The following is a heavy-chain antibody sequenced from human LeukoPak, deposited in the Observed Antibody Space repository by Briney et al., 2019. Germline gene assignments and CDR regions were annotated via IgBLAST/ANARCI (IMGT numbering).Heavy chain of an antibody. V-gene: IGHV4-38-2*02. Sequence: SETLSLTCTVSGYSISSGYYWGWIRQPPGKGLEWIGSIYHSGSTYYNPSLKGRVTISVDTSKNQFSLKLSSVTAADTAVYYCARHSGGTYYVNFDPWGQGTLVTVSS. J-gene: IGHJ5*02. CDR2: IYHSGST. D-gene: IGHD1-26*01. CDR3: ARHSGGTYYVNFDP. CDR1: GYSISSGYY.